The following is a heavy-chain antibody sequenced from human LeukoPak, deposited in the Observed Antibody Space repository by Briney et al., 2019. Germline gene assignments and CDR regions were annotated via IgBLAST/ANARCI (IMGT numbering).Heavy chain of an antibody. CDR3: AAEIGFGDQYNWFDP. CDR1: GFTFTSSA. Sequence: SVKVSCKASGFTFTSSAMQWVRQARGQRLEWIGWIVVGSGNTNYAQKFQERVTITRDMSTSTAYMELSSLRAEDTAVYYCAAEIGFGDQYNWFDPWGQGTLVTVSS. D-gene: IGHD3-10*01. V-gene: IGHV1-58*02. J-gene: IGHJ5*02. CDR2: IVVGSGNT.